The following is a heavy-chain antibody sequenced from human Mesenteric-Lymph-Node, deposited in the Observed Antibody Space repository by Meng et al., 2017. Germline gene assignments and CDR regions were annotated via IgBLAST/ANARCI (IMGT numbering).Heavy chain of an antibody. CDR3: ARDYYGSGRGGNYYYYGMDV. CDR1: GGSISSSSYY. V-gene: IGHV4-39*07. Sequence: SETLSLTCTVSGGSISSSSYYWGWIRQPPGKGLEWIGSIYYSGSTYYNPSLKSRVTISVDTSKNQFSLKLSSVTAADTAVYYCARDYYGSGRGGNYYYYGMDVWGQGTTVTSP. J-gene: IGHJ6*02. D-gene: IGHD3-10*01. CDR2: IYYSGST.